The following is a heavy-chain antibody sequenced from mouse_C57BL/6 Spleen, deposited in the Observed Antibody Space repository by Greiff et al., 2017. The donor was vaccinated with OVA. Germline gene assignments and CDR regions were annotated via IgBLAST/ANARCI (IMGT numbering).Heavy chain of an antibody. D-gene: IGHD1-1*01. Sequence: QVQLQQSGAELVMPGASVKLSCKASGYTFTSYWMHWVKQRPGQGLEWIGEIDPSDSYTNYNQKFKGKSTLTVDKSSSTAYMQLSSLTSEDSAVYYCARRAGSSYAYFDVWGTGTTVTVSS. CDR3: ARRAGSSYAYFDV. V-gene: IGHV1-69*01. CDR2: IDPSDSYT. J-gene: IGHJ1*03. CDR1: GYTFTSYW.